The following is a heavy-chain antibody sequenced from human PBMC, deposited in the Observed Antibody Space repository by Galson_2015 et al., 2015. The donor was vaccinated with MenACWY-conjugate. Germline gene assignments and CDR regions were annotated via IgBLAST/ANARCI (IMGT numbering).Heavy chain of an antibody. CDR2: INAGNGNT. Sequence: SVKVSCKASGYTFTNYAMHWVRQAPGQRLEWMEWINAGNGNTKYSQKFQGRVTITSDTSASTAYMELSSLRSGDTAVYYCAREIIVTPAASWGDYYYGMDVWGQGTTVTVSS. CDR1: GYTFTNYA. V-gene: IGHV1-3*01. CDR3: AREIIVTPAASWGDYYYGMDV. J-gene: IGHJ6*02. D-gene: IGHD2-2*01.